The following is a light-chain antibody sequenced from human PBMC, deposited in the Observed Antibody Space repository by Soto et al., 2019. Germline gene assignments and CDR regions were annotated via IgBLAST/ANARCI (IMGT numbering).Light chain of an antibody. CDR1: SSDVGSYNL. Sequence: QSALTQPASVSGSPGQSITISCTGTSSDVGSYNLVSWYQQHPGKAPKFMIYEGSKRPSGVSNRFSGSKSGNTASLTISGLQAEDEADYYCCSYARSSSYVFVTGTKLTVL. CDR3: CSYARSSSYV. J-gene: IGLJ1*01. V-gene: IGLV2-23*01. CDR2: EGS.